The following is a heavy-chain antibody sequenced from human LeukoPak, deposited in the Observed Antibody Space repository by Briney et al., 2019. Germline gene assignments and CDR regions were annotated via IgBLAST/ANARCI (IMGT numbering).Heavy chain of an antibody. CDR1: GFTFSSYG. D-gene: IGHD3-22*01. CDR3: AKVALAPDSSGLDY. CDR2: IWYDGSNK. V-gene: IGHV3-33*06. J-gene: IGHJ4*02. Sequence: GGSLRLSCAASGFTFSSYGMHWVRQAPGKGPEWVAVIWYDGSNKYYADSVKGRFTISRDNSKNTLYLQMNSLRAEDTAVYYCAKVALAPDSSGLDYWGQGTLVTVSS.